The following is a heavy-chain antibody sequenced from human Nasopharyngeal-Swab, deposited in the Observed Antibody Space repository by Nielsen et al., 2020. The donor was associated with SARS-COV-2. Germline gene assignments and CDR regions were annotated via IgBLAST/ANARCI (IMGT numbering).Heavy chain of an antibody. CDR1: GFTFSSYA. D-gene: IGHD1-26*01. J-gene: IGHJ4*02. Sequence: GESLKISCAASGFTFSSYAMSWVRQAPGKGLEWASAISGSGGSTYYADSVKGRFTISRDNSKNTLYLQMNSLRGEDTAVYYCARAIGGSYSYWGQGTLVTVSS. V-gene: IGHV3-23*01. CDR3: ARAIGGSYSY. CDR2: ISGSGGST.